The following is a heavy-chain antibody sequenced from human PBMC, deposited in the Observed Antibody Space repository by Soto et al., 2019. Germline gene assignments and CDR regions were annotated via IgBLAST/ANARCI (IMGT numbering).Heavy chain of an antibody. Sequence: QVQLVESGGGVVQPGRSLRLSCAASGFTFSTYGIHWVRQAPGKGLEWVAVISHDGSHKYYADSVKGRFTISRDNSNNTVYLQMNSLRAEDTAVYYCAKDWGEYNGYGGYFDYWGQGTLVTVSS. CDR1: GFTFSTYG. J-gene: IGHJ4*02. V-gene: IGHV3-30*18. CDR2: ISHDGSHK. CDR3: AKDWGEYNGYGGYFDY. D-gene: IGHD5-12*01.